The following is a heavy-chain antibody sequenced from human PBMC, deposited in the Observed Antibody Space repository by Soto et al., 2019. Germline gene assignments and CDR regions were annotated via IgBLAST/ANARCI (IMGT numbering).Heavy chain of an antibody. Sequence: GESLKISCKGSVYSFTSYWIGWVRQMPGKGLEWMGIIYPGDSDTRYSPSFQGQVTISADKSISTAYLQWSSLKASDTAMYYCARDKAGYSYGSHFDYWGQGTLVTVSS. CDR1: VYSFTSYW. CDR2: IYPGDSDT. D-gene: IGHD5-18*01. CDR3: ARDKAGYSYGSHFDY. J-gene: IGHJ4*02. V-gene: IGHV5-51*01.